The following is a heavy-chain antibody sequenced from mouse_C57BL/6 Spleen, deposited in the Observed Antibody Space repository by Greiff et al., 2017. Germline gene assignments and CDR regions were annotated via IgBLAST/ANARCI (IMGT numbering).Heavy chain of an antibody. D-gene: IGHD1-1*01. CDR3: ARDYYGSRHWYFDV. CDR2: IYPGSGNT. V-gene: IGHV1-66*01. CDR1: GYSFTSYY. J-gene: IGHJ1*03. Sequence: QVQLKQSGPELVKPGASVKISCKASGYSFTSYYIHWVKQRPGQGLEWIGWIYPGSGNTKYNEKFKGKATLTADTSSSTAYMQLSSLTSEDSAVYYCARDYYGSRHWYFDVWGTGTTVTVSS.